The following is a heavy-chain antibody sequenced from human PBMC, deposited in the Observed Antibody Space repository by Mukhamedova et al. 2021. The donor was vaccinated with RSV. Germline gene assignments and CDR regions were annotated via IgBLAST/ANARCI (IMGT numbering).Heavy chain of an antibody. Sequence: MGWVRQAPGRGLEWVSSISGSGGGTYYADSAKGRLTISRDNSMNTVYLQMNSLRPEDTALYYCAKATTSYDYNWVRYRAAAFDVWGQG. J-gene: IGHJ3*01. CDR2: ISGSGGGT. V-gene: IGHV3-23*01. D-gene: IGHD3-16*02. CDR3: AKATTSYDYNWVRYRAAAFDV.